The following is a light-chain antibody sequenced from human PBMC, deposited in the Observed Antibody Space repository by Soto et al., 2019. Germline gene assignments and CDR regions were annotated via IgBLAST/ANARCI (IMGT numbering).Light chain of an antibody. CDR1: QSISSW. J-gene: IGKJ3*01. Sequence: DIQMTQSPSTLSASVGDRVTITCRASQSISSWLAWYQQKPGKAPKLLIYKASSLESGVPSRFSGSGSGTEFTLTISSLQADDFATYYCHQYNSYSQTFGPGAKGDIK. V-gene: IGKV1-5*03. CDR2: KAS. CDR3: HQYNSYSQT.